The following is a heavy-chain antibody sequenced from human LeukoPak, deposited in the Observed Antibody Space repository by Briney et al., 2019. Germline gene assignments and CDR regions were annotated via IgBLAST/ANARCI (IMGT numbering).Heavy chain of an antibody. CDR2: ISSDGSNK. CDR1: GFTFSIYA. D-gene: IGHD7-27*01. J-gene: IGHJ6*02. Sequence: GGSLRLSCAASGFTFSIYAMHWVRQAPGKGLEWVAFISSDGSNKYYADSVKGRFTISRDNSKNTLYLQMNSLRDEDTALYYCAKDSTGDYYYGMDVWGQGTTVTVSS. V-gene: IGHV3-30-3*01. CDR3: AKDSTGDYYYGMDV.